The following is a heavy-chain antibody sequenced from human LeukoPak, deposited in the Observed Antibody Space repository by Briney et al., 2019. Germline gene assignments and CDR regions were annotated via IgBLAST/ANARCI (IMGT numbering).Heavy chain of an antibody. Sequence: GGYLRLSCAASAFTFSNYWMHWVRQAPGNGLVWVSRIKSDGSSTNYADSVKGRFTISRDNAKNTLYLQMNSLRAEDTGVYYCARDEYSSSYMDVWGKGTTVTVSS. J-gene: IGHJ6*03. CDR1: AFTFSNYW. D-gene: IGHD6-6*01. V-gene: IGHV3-74*01. CDR3: ARDEYSSSYMDV. CDR2: IKSDGSST.